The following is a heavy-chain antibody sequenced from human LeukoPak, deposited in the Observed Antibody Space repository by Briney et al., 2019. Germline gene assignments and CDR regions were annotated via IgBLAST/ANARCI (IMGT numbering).Heavy chain of an antibody. V-gene: IGHV3-23*01. CDR1: GFTFSSYA. Sequence: TGGSLRLSCAASGFTFSSYAMSWVRQAPGKGLEWVSAISGSGGSTYYADSVKGRFTISRDNAKNSLYLQMNSLRAEDTAVYYCARALYYHGSGRWYHGMDVWGQGTTVTVSS. D-gene: IGHD3-10*01. CDR2: ISGSGGST. CDR3: ARALYYHGSGRWYHGMDV. J-gene: IGHJ6*02.